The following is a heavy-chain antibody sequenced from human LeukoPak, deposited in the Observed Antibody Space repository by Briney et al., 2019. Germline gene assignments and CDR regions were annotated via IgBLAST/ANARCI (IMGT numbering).Heavy chain of an antibody. D-gene: IGHD6-19*01. V-gene: IGHV4-39*07. CDR2: IFYSGTT. CDR1: GDSISSSSYY. CDR3: ARVAVYSSGWYQTEAYYYYYYMDV. J-gene: IGHJ6*03. Sequence: SSETLSLTCSVSGDSISSSSYYWGWIRQPPGKGLEWIGSIFYSGTTYYNPSLKSRVTISADTSKNQFSLKLSSVTAADTAVYYCARVAVYSSGWYQTEAYYYYYYMDVWGKGTTVTISS.